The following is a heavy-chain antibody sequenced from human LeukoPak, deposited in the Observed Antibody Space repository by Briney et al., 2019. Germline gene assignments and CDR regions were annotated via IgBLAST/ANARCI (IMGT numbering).Heavy chain of an antibody. D-gene: IGHD2-2*01. J-gene: IGHJ6*02. CDR1: GGTFSSYA. CDR2: IIPIFGIA. CDR3: ASSAGTDRYCSSTSCSDYYYGMDV. Sequence: GASVKVSCTASGGTFSSYAISWVRQAPGQGLEWMGRIIPIFGIANYAQKFQGRVTITADKSTSTAYMELSSLRSEDTAVYYCASSAGTDRYCSSTSCSDYYYGMDVWGQGTTVTVSS. V-gene: IGHV1-69*04.